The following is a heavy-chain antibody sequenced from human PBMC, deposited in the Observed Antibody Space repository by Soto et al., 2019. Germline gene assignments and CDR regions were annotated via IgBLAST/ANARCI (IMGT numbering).Heavy chain of an antibody. D-gene: IGHD1-1*01. J-gene: IGHJ4*02. V-gene: IGHV4-4*02. CDR2: IFHDGST. CDR1: GASISSGSW. CDR3: ARDEYNDSSD. Sequence: QVHLQESGPGLVKPSGTLSLTCAVSGASISSGSWWSWVRQPPGKGLEWIGEIFHDGSTNYNPSLKSRVTMSVDKSKNYFSLELTSVTAADTPLYYCARDEYNDSSDWGQGTLVTVSS.